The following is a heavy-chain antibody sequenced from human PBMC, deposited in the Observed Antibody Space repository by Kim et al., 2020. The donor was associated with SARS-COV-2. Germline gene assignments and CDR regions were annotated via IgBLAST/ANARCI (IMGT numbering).Heavy chain of an antibody. CDR1: GFTFSSYA. CDR3: ARGPTRRDGYNLKE. V-gene: IGHV3-30*04. Sequence: GGSLRLSCAASGFTFSSYAMHWVRQAPGKGLEWVAVISYDGSNKYYADSVKGRFTISRDNSKNTLYLQMNSLRAEDTAVYYCARGPTRRDGYNLKEWGQGTLVTVSS. CDR2: ISYDGSNK. D-gene: IGHD5-12*01. J-gene: IGHJ4*02.